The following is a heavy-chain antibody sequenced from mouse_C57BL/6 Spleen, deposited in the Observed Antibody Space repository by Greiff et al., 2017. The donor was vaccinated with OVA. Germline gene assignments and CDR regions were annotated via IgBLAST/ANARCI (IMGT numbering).Heavy chain of an antibody. CDR1: GFSFNTYA. J-gene: IGHJ2*01. D-gene: IGHD1-1*01. CDR3: VRGSSYIFDY. CDR2: IRSKSNNYAT. Sequence: EVHLVESGGGLVQPKGSLKLSCAASGFSFNTYAMNWVRQAPGKGLEWVARIRSKSNNYATYYADSVKDRFTISRDDSESMLYLQMNNLKTEDTAMYYCVRGSSYIFDYWGQGTTLTVSS. V-gene: IGHV10-1*01.